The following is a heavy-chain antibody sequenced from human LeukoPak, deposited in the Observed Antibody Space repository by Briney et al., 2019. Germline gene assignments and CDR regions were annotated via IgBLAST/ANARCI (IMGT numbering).Heavy chain of an antibody. CDR2: ISPSGGST. CDR1: GFTFSPIA. CDR3: ARGDFYGSGSFYGIFDY. D-gene: IGHD3-10*01. V-gene: IGHV3-23*01. J-gene: IGHJ4*02. Sequence: GGSLRLSCAASGFTFSPIAMTWVRQAPGKGLEWVATISPSGGSTYYADAVKGRFTISRDNPKDTAFLHMDSVSAEDTALYYCARGDFYGSGSFYGIFDYWGQGTLVAVSS.